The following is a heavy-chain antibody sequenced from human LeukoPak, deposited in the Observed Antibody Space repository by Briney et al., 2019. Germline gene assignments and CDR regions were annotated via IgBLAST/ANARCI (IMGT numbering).Heavy chain of an antibody. V-gene: IGHV3-21*01. J-gene: IGHJ6*02. CDR1: GFTFSSYA. Sequence: PGGSLRLSCAASGFTFSSYAMSWVRQAPGKGLEWVSSISSSSSYIYYADSVKGRFTISRDNAKNSLYLQMNSLRAEDTAVYYCARDHRLYRNYDFWSGAYYYYGMDVWGQGTTVTVSS. CDR3: ARDHRLYRNYDFWSGAYYYYGMDV. D-gene: IGHD3-3*01. CDR2: ISSSSSYI.